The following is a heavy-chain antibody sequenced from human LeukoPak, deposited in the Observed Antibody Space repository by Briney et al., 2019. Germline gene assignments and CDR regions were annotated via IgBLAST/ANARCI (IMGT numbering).Heavy chain of an antibody. J-gene: IGHJ3*02. V-gene: IGHV4-39*01. CDR1: GGSISSSGYY. Sequence: SETLSLTCTVSGGSISSSGYYWGWIRQPPGKGLEWIGSIYYSGSTYYNPSLKSRVTISVDTSKNQFSLKLSSVTAADTAVYYCARQWLVRGSAFDIWGQGTMVTVSS. CDR3: ARQWLVRGSAFDI. D-gene: IGHD6-19*01. CDR2: IYYSGST.